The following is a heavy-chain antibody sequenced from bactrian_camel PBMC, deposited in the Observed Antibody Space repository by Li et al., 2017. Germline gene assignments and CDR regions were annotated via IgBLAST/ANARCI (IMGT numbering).Heavy chain of an antibody. CDR2: IFRETT. J-gene: IGHJ4*01. CDR1: NNGC. CDR3: AAAKYGYPWTVPLQSDAYNY. D-gene: IGHD6*01. Sequence: QVQLVESGGGSVQAGGSLRLSCVASNNGCLGWFRQAPGKEREGVARIFRETTAYSDSVKGRFTISQDNAKKTIYLQMNSLQPEDTAMYYCAAAKYGYPWTVPLQSDAYNYWGQGTQVTVS. V-gene: IGHV3S60*01.